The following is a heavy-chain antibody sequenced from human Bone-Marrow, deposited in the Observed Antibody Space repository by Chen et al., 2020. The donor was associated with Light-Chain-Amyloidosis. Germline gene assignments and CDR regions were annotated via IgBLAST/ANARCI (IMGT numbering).Heavy chain of an antibody. V-gene: IGHV3-7*03. CDR2: LGQDGSGK. D-gene: IGHD2-8*02. J-gene: IGHJ4*02. CDR3: ASPYCTSDRCRGSSWVCFDC. Sequence: DVQLVESGGGLVQSGGSLRLSCAASGFIFSNYWMTWVRQAPGKGLEWCGYLGQDGSGKNYVVSVMCRFNISRDNAKNSLYLQMNDLWAGYTAVYYWASPYCTSDRCRGSSWVCFDCWGQGTTVTVSS. CDR1: GFIFSNYW.